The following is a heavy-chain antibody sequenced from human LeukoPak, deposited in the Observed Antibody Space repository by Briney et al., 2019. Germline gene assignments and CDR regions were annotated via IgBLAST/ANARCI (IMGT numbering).Heavy chain of an antibody. D-gene: IGHD3-10*01. CDR2: VSGSGGST. CDR1: GFTFSSYA. J-gene: IGHJ4*02. CDR3: AKVAYYYGSGSYVDY. Sequence: PGGSLRLSCAASGFTFSSYAMSWVRQAPGKGLGWVSAVSGSGGSTYYADSVKGRFTISRDNSKNTLYLQMNSLRAEDTAVYYCAKVAYYYGSGSYVDYWGQGTLATVSS. V-gene: IGHV3-23*01.